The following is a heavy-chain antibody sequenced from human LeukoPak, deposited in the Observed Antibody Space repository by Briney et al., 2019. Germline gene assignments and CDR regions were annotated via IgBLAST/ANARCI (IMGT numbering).Heavy chain of an antibody. Sequence: GGSLRLSCAASGFTFSGYAMSWVRQAPGKGLEWVSAISGSGGSTYYADSVKGRFTISRDNSKNTLYLQMNSLRAEDTAVYYCAKADQQWLVRYYFDYWGQGTLVTVSS. CDR1: GFTFSGYA. CDR2: ISGSGGST. V-gene: IGHV3-23*01. CDR3: AKADQQWLVRYYFDY. D-gene: IGHD6-19*01. J-gene: IGHJ4*02.